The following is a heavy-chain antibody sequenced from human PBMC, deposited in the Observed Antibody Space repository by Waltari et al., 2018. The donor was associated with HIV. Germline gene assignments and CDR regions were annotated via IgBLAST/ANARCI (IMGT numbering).Heavy chain of an antibody. Sequence: QLQLQESGPGLVKPSETLSLTCTVSGGSISSSSYYWGWIRQPPGKGLEWIGSIYYSGSTYYNPSLKSRVTISVDTSKNQFSLKLSSVTAADTAVYYCARGALYDYGDLRQFDYWGQGTLVTVSS. CDR3: ARGALYDYGDLRQFDY. CDR1: GGSISSSSYY. J-gene: IGHJ4*02. V-gene: IGHV4-39*01. CDR2: IYYSGST. D-gene: IGHD4-17*01.